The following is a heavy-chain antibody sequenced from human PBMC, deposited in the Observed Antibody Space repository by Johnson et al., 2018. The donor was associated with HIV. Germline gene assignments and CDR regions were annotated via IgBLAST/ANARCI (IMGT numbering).Heavy chain of an antibody. CDR3: ARYLSGSSTVLSDALDI. J-gene: IGHJ3*02. V-gene: IGHV3-66*02. CDR1: GFTVSSNY. Sequence: VQLVESGGGLVQPGGSLRLSCAASGFTVSSNYMSWVRQAPGKGLEWVSVIYSGGSTYYADSVKGRFTISRANSKNTLYLQMNSLRAEDTAVYYCARYLSGSSTVLSDALDIWGQGTMVTVSS. CDR2: IYSGGST. D-gene: IGHD1-26*01.